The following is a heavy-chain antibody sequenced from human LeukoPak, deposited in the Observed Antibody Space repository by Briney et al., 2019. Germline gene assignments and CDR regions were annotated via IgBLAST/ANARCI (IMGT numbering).Heavy chain of an antibody. CDR3: ARGHGVGSLLQGAYYFDY. D-gene: IGHD1-26*01. Sequence: SETLSLTCTVSGGSISSESYFWNWVRQPAGKRLEWIGHIYTSGNTNYNPSLKSRVTISVDKTKNQFSLKLSSVTAADTAVYYCARGHGVGSLLQGAYYFDYWGQGTLVTVSS. CDR1: GGSISSESYF. J-gene: IGHJ4*02. V-gene: IGHV4-61*09. CDR2: IYTSGNT.